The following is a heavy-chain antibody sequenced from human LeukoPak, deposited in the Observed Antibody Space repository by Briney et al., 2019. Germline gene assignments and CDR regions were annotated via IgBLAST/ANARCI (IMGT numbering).Heavy chain of an antibody. CDR3: GKVGGNTNS. J-gene: IGHJ4*02. V-gene: IGHV4-30-4*01. CDR1: GASITSDIFY. Sequence: SETLSLTCTVSGASITSDIFYWNWIRQSPGKGLEWIGAIHNSRGTSYNPSLESRLTISVDPSENKFYLKMTSVTDADTATYYCGKVGGNTNSWGQGTLVTVSS. CDR2: IHNSRGT. D-gene: IGHD4-23*01.